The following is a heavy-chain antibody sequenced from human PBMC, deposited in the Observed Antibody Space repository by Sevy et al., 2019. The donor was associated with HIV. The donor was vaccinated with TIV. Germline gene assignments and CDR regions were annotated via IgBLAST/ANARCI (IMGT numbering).Heavy chain of an antibody. D-gene: IGHD4-17*01. V-gene: IGHV3-53*01. Sequence: GGSLRLSCAASGFTVSSNYMSWVRQAPGKGLEWVSVIYSGGSTYYADSVKGRFTISRDNSKNTLYLQMNSLRAEDTAVYYCARKLRLHWYFDLWGRGTLVTVSS. J-gene: IGHJ2*01. CDR1: GFTVSSNY. CDR3: ARKLRLHWYFDL. CDR2: IYSGGST.